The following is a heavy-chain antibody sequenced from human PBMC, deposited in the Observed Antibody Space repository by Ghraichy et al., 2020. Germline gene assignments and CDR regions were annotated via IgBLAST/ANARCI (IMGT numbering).Heavy chain of an antibody. V-gene: IGHV3-53*01. D-gene: IGHD6-25*01. CDR2: IYSGGNT. CDR3: ATAHERSYYYGMDA. CDR1: GFIVSSNY. J-gene: IGHJ6*02. Sequence: GGSLRLSCAASGFIVSSNYMSWVRQAPGKGLEWVSVIYSGGNTYSADSVKSRCTISRDNSKNTMYLQMNSLRAEDTAVYYCATAHERSYYYGMDAWGQGTTGTVSS.